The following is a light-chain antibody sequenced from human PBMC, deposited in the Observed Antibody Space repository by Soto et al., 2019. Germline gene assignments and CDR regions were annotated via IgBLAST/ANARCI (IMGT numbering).Light chain of an antibody. V-gene: IGLV1-44*01. CDR3: AAWDDGLNGSV. CDR2: SNH. CDR1: SSNIGSYT. J-gene: IGLJ1*01. Sequence: QSVLTRPPSASGTPGQTVTFSCSGSSSNIGSYTVNWYQQLPGTAPKLVIYSNHQRPSGVPDRFSGSKSGTSASLAISGLQSEDEADYYCAAWDDGLNGSVFGSGTKVTVL.